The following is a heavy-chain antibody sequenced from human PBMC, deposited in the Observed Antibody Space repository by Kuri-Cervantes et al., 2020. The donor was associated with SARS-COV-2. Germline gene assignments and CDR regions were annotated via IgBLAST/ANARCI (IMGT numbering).Heavy chain of an antibody. J-gene: IGHJ4*02. D-gene: IGHD1-20*01. CDR3: ARDEGLYNWVY. CDR1: GGSISSSSYY. Sequence: GSLRLSCTVSGGSISSSSYYWGWIRQPPGKGLEWIGSIYYSGSTYYNPSLKSRVTISVDTSKNQFSLKLSSVTAADTAVYYCARDEGLYNWVYWGQGTLVTVSS. CDR2: IYYSGST. V-gene: IGHV4-39*02.